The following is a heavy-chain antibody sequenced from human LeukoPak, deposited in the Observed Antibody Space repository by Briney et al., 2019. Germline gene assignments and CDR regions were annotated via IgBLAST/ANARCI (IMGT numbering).Heavy chain of an antibody. CDR2: IKSKTAGGTT. CDR1: GFTFSGYA. J-gene: IGHJ4*02. CDR3: TTGYSSSSGG. D-gene: IGHD6-13*01. Sequence: GGSLRLSCAASGFTFSGYAMTWVRQAPGKGLEWVGRIKSKTAGGTTDYAVPVKGRFTISRDDSKNTLYLQMNSLKTEDTAVYYCTTGYSSSSGGWGQGTLVTVSS. V-gene: IGHV3-15*01.